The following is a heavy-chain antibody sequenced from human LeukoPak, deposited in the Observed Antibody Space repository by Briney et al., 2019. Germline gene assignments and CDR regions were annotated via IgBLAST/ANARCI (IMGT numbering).Heavy chain of an antibody. CDR3: ARDPTATASYYDFWSGYYTGNY. CDR2: IKQDGSEK. D-gene: IGHD3-3*01. V-gene: IGHV3-7*01. J-gene: IGHJ4*02. Sequence: KLGGSLRLSCAASGFTFSSYAMSWVRQAPGKGLEWVANIKQDGSEKYYVDSVKGRFTISRDNAKNSLYLQMNSLRAEDTAVYYCARDPTATASYYDFWSGYYTGNYWGQGTLVTVSS. CDR1: GFTFSSYA.